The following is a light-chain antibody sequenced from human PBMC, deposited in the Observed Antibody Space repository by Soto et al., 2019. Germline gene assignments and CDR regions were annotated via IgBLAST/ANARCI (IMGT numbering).Light chain of an antibody. Sequence: EIVLTQSPGTLSLSLGERPALSCRASQSVSSDYVAWYRQKPGQVPTXXIYRASTRATGIPDRFSGSGSETELTITISSLQPEDFAVYYCQQYYRWPFTFGPGTKVDIK. J-gene: IGKJ3*01. CDR1: QSVSSDY. CDR3: QQYYRWPFT. CDR2: RAS. V-gene: IGKV3-20*01.